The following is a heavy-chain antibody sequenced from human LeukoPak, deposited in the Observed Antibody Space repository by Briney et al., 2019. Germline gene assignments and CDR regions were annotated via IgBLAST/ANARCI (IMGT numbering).Heavy chain of an antibody. CDR2: IIPIFGTA. CDR3: ARAVEIVGATQYYFDY. D-gene: IGHD1-26*01. CDR1: GDTFSSYA. Sequence: SVKVSCKASGDTFSSYAISWVRQAPGQGLEWMGGIIPIFGTANYAQKFQGRVTITADESTSTAYMELSSLKSEDTAVYYCARAVEIVGATQYYFDYWGQGTLVTVSS. V-gene: IGHV1-69*01. J-gene: IGHJ4*02.